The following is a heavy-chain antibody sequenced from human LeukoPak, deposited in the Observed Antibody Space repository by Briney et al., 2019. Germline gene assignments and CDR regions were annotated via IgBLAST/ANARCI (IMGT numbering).Heavy chain of an antibody. D-gene: IGHD1-26*01. Sequence: PGGSLRLSCAASGFTFSNAWMSWVRQAPGKGLEWVGRIKRKTDGCTTDYAAFVKDRFSISRDDSKNTLSLQMNSLKTEDTAVYYCASGEWELLEYWGQGTLVTVSS. V-gene: IGHV3-15*01. CDR2: IKRKTDGCTT. CDR3: ASGEWELLEY. J-gene: IGHJ4*02. CDR1: GFTFSNAW.